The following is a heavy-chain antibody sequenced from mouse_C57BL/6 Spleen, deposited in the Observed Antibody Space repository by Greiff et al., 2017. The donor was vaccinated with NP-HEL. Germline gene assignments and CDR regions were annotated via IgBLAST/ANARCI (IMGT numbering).Heavy chain of an antibody. CDR3: ARRGYGSSYGFDY. CDR2: IYPGDGDT. V-gene: IGHV1-80*01. Sequence: QVQLKQSGAELVKPGASVKISCKASGYAFSSYWMNWVKQRPGKGLEWIGQIYPGDGDTNYNGKFKGKATLTADKSSSTAYMQLSSLTSEDSAVYVCARRGYGSSYGFDYWGQGTTLRVSS. CDR1: GYAFSSYW. D-gene: IGHD1-1*01. J-gene: IGHJ2*01.